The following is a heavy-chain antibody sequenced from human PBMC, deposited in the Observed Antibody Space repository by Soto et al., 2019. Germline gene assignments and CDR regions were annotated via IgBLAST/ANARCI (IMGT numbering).Heavy chain of an antibody. CDR3: ASERSAQYFDF. CDR2: IIPTFGTP. Sequence: QVQLVQSGTVVQRRGSSVKVSCQASGGTFSSHGMAWVRQAPGQGLEWMGGIIPTFGTPTYAPKFQGRVTITADKATNTAYMELSSLRSEDTGVYDCASERSAQYFDFWGQGTLITVSS. D-gene: IGHD1-26*01. J-gene: IGHJ4*02. V-gene: IGHV1-69*06. CDR1: GGTFSSHG.